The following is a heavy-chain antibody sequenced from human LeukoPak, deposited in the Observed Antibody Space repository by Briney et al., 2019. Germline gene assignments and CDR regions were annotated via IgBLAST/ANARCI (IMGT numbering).Heavy chain of an antibody. CDR2: INPNSGDT. Sequence: RASVKVSCKASGYIFTGYYMHWVRQAPGQGLEWMGWINPNSGDTNYAQKFQGRVTMTRDTSVSTAYMELSRLRSDDTAVYYCAREFRVNWNYYSFFDYWGQGTLVTVSS. V-gene: IGHV1-2*02. CDR1: GYIFTGYY. CDR3: AREFRVNWNYYSFFDY. J-gene: IGHJ4*02. D-gene: IGHD1-7*01.